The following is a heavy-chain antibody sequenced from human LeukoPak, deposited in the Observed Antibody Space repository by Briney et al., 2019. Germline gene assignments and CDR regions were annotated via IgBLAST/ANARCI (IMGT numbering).Heavy chain of an antibody. V-gene: IGHV3-30*02. CDR3: AKASAMIVVVSKHFDY. CDR2: IRYDGSNK. J-gene: IGHJ4*02. CDR1: GFTFGSYG. Sequence: GGSLRLSCAASGFTFGSYGMHWVRQAPGKGLEWVAFIRYDGSNKYYADSVKGRFTISRDNSKNTLYLQMNSLRAEDTAVYYCAKASAMIVVVSKHFDYWGQGTLVTVSS. D-gene: IGHD3-22*01.